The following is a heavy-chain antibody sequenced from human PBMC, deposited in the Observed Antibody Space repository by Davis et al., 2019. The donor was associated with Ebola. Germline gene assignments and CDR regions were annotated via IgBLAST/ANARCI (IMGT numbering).Heavy chain of an antibody. CDR1: GSTFSSYS. V-gene: IGHV3-21*01. D-gene: IGHD5/OR15-5a*01. CDR3: ATPLLRLRRAGNAFDI. J-gene: IGHJ3*02. Sequence: PGRSLRPSCAASGSTFSSYSMNWFRQAPGKGLEWVSSISSRSSYIYYADSVKGRFTISRDNAKNSLYLQMNSLRAEDTAVYYCATPLLRLRRAGNAFDIWGQGTMVTVSS. CDR2: ISSRSSYI.